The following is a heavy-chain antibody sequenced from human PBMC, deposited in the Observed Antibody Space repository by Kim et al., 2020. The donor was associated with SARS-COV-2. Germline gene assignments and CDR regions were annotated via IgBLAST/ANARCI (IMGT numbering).Heavy chain of an antibody. CDR3: ARDRGGGYRLDY. Sequence: ASVKVSCTTSGYTFTDYYLHWVRQAPGQGLEWMGRINPTSGGTNYAQKFQGRVTMTRDTSITTAYMELNSLKSDDKAVYYCARDRGGGYRLDYWGQGTLVTVSS. CDR2: INPTSGGT. CDR1: GYTFTDYY. D-gene: IGHD5-12*01. J-gene: IGHJ4*02. V-gene: IGHV1-2*06.